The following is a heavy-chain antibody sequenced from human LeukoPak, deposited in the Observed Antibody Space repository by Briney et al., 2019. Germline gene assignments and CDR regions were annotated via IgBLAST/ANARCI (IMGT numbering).Heavy chain of an antibody. D-gene: IGHD2-2*01. CDR2: INPNSGGT. V-gene: IGHV1-2*02. CDR3: ARGLVVPAGGWFDP. J-gene: IGHJ5*02. CDR1: GYTFTGYY. Sequence: ASVKVSCKASGYTFTGYYMHWVRQAPGQGLEWMGWINPNSGGTNYAQKFQGRVTITRNTSISTAYMELSSLRSEDTAVYYCARGLVVPAGGWFDPWGQGTLVTVSS.